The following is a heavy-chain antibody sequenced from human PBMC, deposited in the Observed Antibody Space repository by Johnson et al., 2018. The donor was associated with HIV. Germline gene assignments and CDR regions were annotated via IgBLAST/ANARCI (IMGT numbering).Heavy chain of an antibody. V-gene: IGHV3-30*09. CDR2: ISYDGINK. J-gene: IGHJ3*01. Sequence: QVYLVESGGAVVQPGRSLRLSCAASGFTFSTSAMHWVRQAPGKGLKWVATISYDGINKYYADSLKGRFAISRDNSRNTLDLRMDSLRVEDTAVYYCAREAYYARAFDLWGQGTMVTVSS. CDR1: GFTFSTSA. D-gene: IGHD3-3*01. CDR3: AREAYYARAFDL.